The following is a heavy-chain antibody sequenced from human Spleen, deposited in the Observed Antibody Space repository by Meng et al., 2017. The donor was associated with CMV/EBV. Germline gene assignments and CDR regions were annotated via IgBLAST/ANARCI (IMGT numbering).Heavy chain of an antibody. CDR3: ARDIWLQYYFDY. CDR2: ISSSSSYI. CDR1: GFTFSSYS. J-gene: IGHJ4*02. V-gene: IGHV3-21*01. Sequence: ETLSLTCAASGFTFSSYSMNWVRQAPGKGLEWVSSISSSSSYIYYADSVKGRFTISRDNAKNSLYLQMNSLRAEDTAVYYCARDIWLQYYFDYWGQGTLVTVSS. D-gene: IGHD5-24*01.